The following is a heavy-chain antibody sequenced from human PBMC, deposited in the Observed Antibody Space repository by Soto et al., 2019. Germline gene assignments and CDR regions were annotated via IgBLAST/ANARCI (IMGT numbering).Heavy chain of an antibody. CDR2: IYYSGST. Sequence: SETLSLTCTVSGASISSYYWSWIRQPPGKGLEWIGYIYYSGSTNYNPSLKSRVTISVDTSKNQFSLKLSSVTAADTAVYYCARHGVRYFDWPLFAYLGQGALVTVSS. CDR3: ARHGVRYFDWPLFAY. J-gene: IGHJ4*02. V-gene: IGHV4-59*08. D-gene: IGHD3-9*01. CDR1: GASISSYY.